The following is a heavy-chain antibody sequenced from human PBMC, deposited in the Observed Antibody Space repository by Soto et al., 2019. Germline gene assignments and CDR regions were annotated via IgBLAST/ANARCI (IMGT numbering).Heavy chain of an antibody. CDR2: ISYDGSNK. D-gene: IGHD6-6*01. CDR3: AREYSSSSDLYYYYYPVDV. Sequence: LRLSCAASGFTFSNYAMHWVRQAPGKGLEWVAIISYDGSNKYYADSVKGRFTITRLNSKHTLYLQMSSLRSEDTAVYYCAREYSSSSDLYYYYYPVDVWGQGTTVTVSS. V-gene: IGHV3-30-3*01. J-gene: IGHJ6*02. CDR1: GFTFSNYA.